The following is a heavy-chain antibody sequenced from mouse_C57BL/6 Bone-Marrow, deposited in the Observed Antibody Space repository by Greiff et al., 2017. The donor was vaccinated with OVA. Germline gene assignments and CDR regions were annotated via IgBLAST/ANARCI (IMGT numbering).Heavy chain of an antibody. CDR1: GYTFTSYG. Sequence: VQLQQSGAELARPGASVKLSCKASGYTFTSYGISWVKQRTGQGLEWIGEIYTRSGNTYYNEKFKGKSTLTADKSSRTAYMELRSLTSEDSAVYFCARRDYYDHADYWGTGTTLTVSS. J-gene: IGHJ1*03. CDR3: ARRDYYDHADY. CDR2: IYTRSGNT. V-gene: IGHV1-81*01. D-gene: IGHD2-4*01.